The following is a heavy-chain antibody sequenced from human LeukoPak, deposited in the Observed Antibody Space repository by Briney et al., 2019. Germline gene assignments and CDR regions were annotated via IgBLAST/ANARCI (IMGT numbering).Heavy chain of an antibody. CDR2: IYHSGST. Sequence: PSQTLSLTCAGSGGSISSCGYFWSSIRQPPAKVRELLGYIYHSGSTYYNPSLKSRVTISVDRSKNQFSLKLSSVTAADTAVYYCARRGGYYGSGTPYYFDYWGQGTLVTVSS. V-gene: IGHV4-30-2*01. J-gene: IGHJ4*02. CDR3: ARRGGYYGSGTPYYFDY. D-gene: IGHD3-10*01. CDR1: GGSISSCGYF.